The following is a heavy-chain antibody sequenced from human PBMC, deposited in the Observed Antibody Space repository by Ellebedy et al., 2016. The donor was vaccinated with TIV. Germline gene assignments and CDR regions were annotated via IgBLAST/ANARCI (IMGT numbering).Heavy chain of an antibody. Sequence: GESLKISCAASGFTFSSYAMSWVRQAPGKGLEWVAVISYDGSNKYYADSVKGRFTISRDNSKNTLYLQMNSLRAEDTAVYYCARSRLGYDFWSGYLDYWGQGTLVTVSS. CDR2: ISYDGSNK. J-gene: IGHJ4*02. CDR1: GFTFSSYA. V-gene: IGHV3-30-3*01. CDR3: ARSRLGYDFWSGYLDY. D-gene: IGHD3-3*01.